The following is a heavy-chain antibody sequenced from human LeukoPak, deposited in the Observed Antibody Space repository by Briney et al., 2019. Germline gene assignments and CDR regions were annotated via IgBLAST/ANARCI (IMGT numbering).Heavy chain of an antibody. J-gene: IGHJ4*02. CDR1: GYTFTSYA. Sequence: ASVKVSCKASGYTFTSYAMHWVRQAPGQRLEWMGWINAGNGNTKYSRKFQGRVTITRDTSGSTAYMELSSLRSEDTAVYYCARVSGYSPAQELDYWGQGTLVTVSS. CDR2: INAGNGNT. V-gene: IGHV1-3*01. CDR3: ARVSGYSPAQELDY. D-gene: IGHD3-22*01.